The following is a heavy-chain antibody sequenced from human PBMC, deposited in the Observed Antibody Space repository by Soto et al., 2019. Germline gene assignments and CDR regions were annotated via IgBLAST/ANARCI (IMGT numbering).Heavy chain of an antibody. D-gene: IGHD6-19*01. J-gene: IGHJ4*02. Sequence: GGSLRLSCAASGFTFSTYSMNWVRQAPGKGLEWVSSISAGSSTIYYADSVKGRFTIPRDNAKNSLYLQMNSLRAEDTAVYYCARAVEQWLPRFDYWGQGTLVTVPQ. CDR2: ISAGSSTI. CDR1: GFTFSTYS. CDR3: ARAVEQWLPRFDY. V-gene: IGHV3-48*01.